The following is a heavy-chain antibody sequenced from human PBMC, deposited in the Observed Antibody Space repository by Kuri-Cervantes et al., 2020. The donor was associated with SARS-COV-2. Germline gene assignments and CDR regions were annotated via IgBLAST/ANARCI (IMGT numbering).Heavy chain of an antibody. CDR2: ISSSSSYI. D-gene: IGHD3-22*01. J-gene: IGHJ3*01. V-gene: IGHV3-21*01. Sequence: GESLKISCAASGFTFSSYSMNWVRQAPGKGLEWVSSISSSSSYIYYADSVKGRFTISRDNAKNSLYLQMNSLRAEDTAVYYCATEGYSIIIWAFAHWGQGTKVTVSS. CDR1: GFTFSSYS. CDR3: ATEGYSIIIWAFAH.